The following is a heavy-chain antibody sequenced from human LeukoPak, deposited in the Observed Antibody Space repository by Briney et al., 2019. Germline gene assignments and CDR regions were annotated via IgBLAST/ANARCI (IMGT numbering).Heavy chain of an antibody. Sequence: PGGSLRLSCAASGFSFNNYATSWVRQAPGKGLEWVSAISTTGGSTYYADSVKGRFTVSRGNSKNTLSLQMDSLRVEDTALYYCAKDWTTVVTPKGYYFDSWGQGTLVTVSS. CDR1: GFSFNNYA. V-gene: IGHV3-23*01. CDR2: ISTTGGST. CDR3: AKDWTTVVTPKGYYFDS. J-gene: IGHJ4*02. D-gene: IGHD4-23*01.